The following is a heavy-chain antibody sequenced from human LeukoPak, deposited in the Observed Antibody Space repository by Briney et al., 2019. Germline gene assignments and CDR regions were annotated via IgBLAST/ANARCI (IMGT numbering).Heavy chain of an antibody. CDR3: AGVSRGYDILY. V-gene: IGHV4-38-2*02. CDR1: NYSITSGYY. J-gene: IGHJ4*02. D-gene: IGHD3-9*01. Sequence: SETLSLTCTVSNYSITSGYYWGWIRQPPGKGLEWIGSIYHSGTTYYNPSLKSRVTISVDTSKNQFSLNLSSVTAADTAVYYCAGVSRGYDILYWGQGTLVTVSS. CDR2: IYHSGTT.